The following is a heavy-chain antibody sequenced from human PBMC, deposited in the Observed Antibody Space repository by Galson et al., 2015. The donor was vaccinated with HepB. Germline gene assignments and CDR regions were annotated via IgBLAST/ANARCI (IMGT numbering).Heavy chain of an antibody. J-gene: IGHJ4*02. CDR3: AKHHSDSRYSDLDY. V-gene: IGHV3-23*01. Sequence: SLRLSCAASGFTFTSYAMTWVRQAPGKGLEWVSVITTSGGSTNYADSIKGRFAISRDNSKNTLYLQMDSLRADDTAVYFCAKHHSDSRYSDLDYWGPGTLVTVSS. CDR1: GFTFTSYA. CDR2: ITTSGGST. D-gene: IGHD2-15*01.